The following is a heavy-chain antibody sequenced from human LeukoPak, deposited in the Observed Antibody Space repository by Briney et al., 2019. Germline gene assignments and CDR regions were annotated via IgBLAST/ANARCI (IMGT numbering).Heavy chain of an antibody. CDR1: GGSISSGGYS. J-gene: IGHJ4*02. V-gene: IGHV4-30-2*01. CDR2: IYHSGST. D-gene: IGHD3-22*01. CDR3: ARGYYYYD. Sequence: SETLSLTCAVSGGSISSGGYSWGWIRQPPGKGLEWIGYIYHSGSTYYNPSLKSRVTISVDRSKNQFSLKLSSVTAADTAVYYCARGYYYYDWGQGTLVTVSS.